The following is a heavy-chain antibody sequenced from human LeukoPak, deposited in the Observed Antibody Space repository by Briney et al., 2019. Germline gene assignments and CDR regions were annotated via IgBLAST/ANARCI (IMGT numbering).Heavy chain of an antibody. D-gene: IGHD2-2*01. CDR2: ISYDGSNK. V-gene: IGHV3-30*18. CDR3: AKDQLEYYYYGMDV. CDR1: GFTFSSYG. Sequence: GGSLRLSCAASGFTFSSYGMHWVRQAPGKGLEWGAVISYDGSNKYYADSVKGRFTISRDNSKNTLYLQMNSLRAEDTAVYYCAKDQLEYYYYGMDVWGQGTTVTVS. J-gene: IGHJ6*02.